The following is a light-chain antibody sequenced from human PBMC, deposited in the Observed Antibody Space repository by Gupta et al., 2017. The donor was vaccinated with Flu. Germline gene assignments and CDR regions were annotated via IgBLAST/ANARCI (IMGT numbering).Light chain of an antibody. CDR2: EDD. Sequence: NFMLTQPHAVSESPGKTFTISCPRERGFIAHNYVQWYQQRPGGVPTTVIYEDDQRPSGAPDRFSGSIDRSSNSASLTISGLKPEDEADYYCQSYNNSLPWVCGGGN. CDR3: QSYNNSLPWV. J-gene: IGLJ3*02. V-gene: IGLV6-57*03. CDR1: RGFIAHNY.